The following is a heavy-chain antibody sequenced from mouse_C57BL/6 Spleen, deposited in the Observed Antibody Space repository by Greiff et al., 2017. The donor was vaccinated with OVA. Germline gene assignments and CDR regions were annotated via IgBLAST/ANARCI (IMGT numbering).Heavy chain of an antibody. V-gene: IGHV14-3*01. CDR1: GFNINNTY. CDR3: ATPFGNYFDY. D-gene: IGHD3-1*01. CDR2: IDPANGNT. J-gene: IGHJ2*01. Sequence: VQLQQSVAELVRPGASVKLSCTASGFNINNTYMHWVKQRPEQGLEWIGRIDPANGNTKYAPKFQGKATITADTSSNTAYLQLSSLTSEDTAIYYCATPFGNYFDYWGQGTTLTVSS.